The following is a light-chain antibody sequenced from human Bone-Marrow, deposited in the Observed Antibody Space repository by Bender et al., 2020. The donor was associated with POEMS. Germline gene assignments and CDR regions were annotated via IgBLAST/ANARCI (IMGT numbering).Light chain of an antibody. V-gene: IGLV6-57*03. Sequence: NFMLTQPHSVSESPGKTVTISCTRSSGSIATNYVQWYQQRPGSAPATVIYEDNQRLSGVPDRFSGSIDRSSNSASLTISGRKTEDEADYYCQSATVFGAGTKLTVL. CDR2: EDN. J-gene: IGLJ3*02. CDR1: SGSIATNY. CDR3: QSATV.